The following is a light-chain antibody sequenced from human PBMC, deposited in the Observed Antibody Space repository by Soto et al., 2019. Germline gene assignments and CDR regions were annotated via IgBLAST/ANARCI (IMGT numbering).Light chain of an antibody. CDR1: QSVSRI. Sequence: EIVMTQSPATLSVSPGERAALSCRASQSVSRILAWYQQKPGQAPRRLIYDASNRATGIPARFSGSGYGTEFTLTIRSLQSEEFAINYCQQYNHWPPWTFGQGTKVEI. V-gene: IGKV3D-15*01. CDR2: DAS. CDR3: QQYNHWPPWT. J-gene: IGKJ1*01.